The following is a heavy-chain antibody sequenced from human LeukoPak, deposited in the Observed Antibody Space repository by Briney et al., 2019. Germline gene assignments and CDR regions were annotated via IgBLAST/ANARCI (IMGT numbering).Heavy chain of an antibody. Sequence: PGRSLRLSCAASGFTFSSYAMHWVRQAPGKGLEWVAVISYDGSNKYYADSVKGRFTISRDNSKNTLYLQMNSLRAEDTAVYYCAREMAATYDAFDVWGQGTMVTVSS. CDR2: ISYDGSNK. J-gene: IGHJ3*01. CDR3: AREMAATYDAFDV. D-gene: IGHD5-24*01. CDR1: GFTFSSYA. V-gene: IGHV3-30*04.